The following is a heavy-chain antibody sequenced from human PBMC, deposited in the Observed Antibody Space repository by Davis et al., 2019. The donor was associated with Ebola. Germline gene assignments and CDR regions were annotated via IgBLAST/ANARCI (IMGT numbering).Heavy chain of an antibody. CDR2: ISSSSSYI. V-gene: IGHV3-21*01. J-gene: IGHJ6*02. Sequence: PGGSLRLSCAASGFTFSSYSMNWVRQAPGKGLEWVSSISSSSSYIYYADSVKGRFTISRDNAKNSLYLQMNSLRAEDTAVYYCARDQPYSSSGRMDYYYYGMDVWGQGTTVTVSS. D-gene: IGHD6-13*01. CDR3: ARDQPYSSSGRMDYYYYGMDV. CDR1: GFTFSSYS.